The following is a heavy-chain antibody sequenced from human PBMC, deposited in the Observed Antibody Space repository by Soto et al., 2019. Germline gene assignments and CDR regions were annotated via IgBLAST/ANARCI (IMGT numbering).Heavy chain of an antibody. CDR3: ARSGITMVRGVTEPLFPGEDWFDH. V-gene: IGHV4-38-2*01. CDR1: GYSISSGYY. Sequence: SETLSLTCAVSGYSISSGYYWGWIRQPPGKGLEWIGSIYHSGSTYYNPSLKSRVTISVDTSKNQFSLKLSSVTAADTAVYYCARSGITMVRGVTEPLFPGEDWFDHWGQGTPVTVSS. J-gene: IGHJ5*02. D-gene: IGHD3-10*01. CDR2: IYHSGST.